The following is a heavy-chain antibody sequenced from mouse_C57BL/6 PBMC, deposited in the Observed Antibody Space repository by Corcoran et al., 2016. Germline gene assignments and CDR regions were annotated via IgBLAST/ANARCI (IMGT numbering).Heavy chain of an antibody. V-gene: IGHV9-3*01. CDR3: ARRGYYGSSGAWFAY. D-gene: IGHD1-1*01. CDR2: INTYSGVP. J-gene: IGHJ3*01. Sequence: QIQLVQYGPELKKHGETVKISCKASGYTFTNYGMSWVKQAPGKGLKWMGWINTYSGVPTYADDFKGRFAFSLETSASTAYLQINNLKNEDTATYVCARRGYYGSSGAWFAYWGQGTLVTVSA. CDR1: GYTFTNYG.